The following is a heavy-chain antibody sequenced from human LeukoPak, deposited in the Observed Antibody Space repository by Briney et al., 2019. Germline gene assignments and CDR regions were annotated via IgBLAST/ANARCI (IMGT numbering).Heavy chain of an antibody. J-gene: IGHJ3*02. CDR3: ARNGGGTHDAFDI. D-gene: IGHD1-14*01. CDR1: GCTFTSYY. CDR2: INPSGGST. V-gene: IGHV1-46*01. Sequence: GASVKVSCKASGCTFTSYYMHWVRQAPGQGLEWMGIINPSGGSTSYAQKFQGRVTMTRDTSTSTVYMELSSLRSEDTAVYYCARNGGGTHDAFDIWGQGTMVTVSS.